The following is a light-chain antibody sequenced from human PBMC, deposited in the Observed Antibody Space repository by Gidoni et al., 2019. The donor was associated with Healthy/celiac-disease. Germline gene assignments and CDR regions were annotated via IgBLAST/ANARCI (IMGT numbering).Light chain of an antibody. CDR3: QVWDSSSGV. CDR2: DDS. Sequence: SYVLTQPPSVSVAPGQTARITCGGNNIGSKSVHWYQQKPGQAPVLVVYDDSDRPSGIPGRFSGSNSGNTATLTISRVEAGDEADYYCQVWDSSSGVFGGGTKLTVL. J-gene: IGLJ3*02. V-gene: IGLV3-21*02. CDR1: NIGSKS.